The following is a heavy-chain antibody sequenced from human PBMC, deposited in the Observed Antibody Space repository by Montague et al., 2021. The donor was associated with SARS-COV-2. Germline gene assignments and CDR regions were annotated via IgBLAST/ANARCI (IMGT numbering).Heavy chain of an antibody. CDR3: ARERWNIVIVPPVEYGMDV. CDR2: INNRGSV. V-gene: IGHV4-34*01. Sequence: SETLSLTCAVYGGSFSGSYWTWIRQSPGKGLEWIGEINNRGSVNYSPSLTSRVTISVDTSTNQFSLKVTSVTAADTAVYYCARERWNIVIVPPVEYGMDVWGQGTLVTVSS. J-gene: IGHJ6*02. D-gene: IGHD2/OR15-2a*01. CDR1: GGSFSGSY.